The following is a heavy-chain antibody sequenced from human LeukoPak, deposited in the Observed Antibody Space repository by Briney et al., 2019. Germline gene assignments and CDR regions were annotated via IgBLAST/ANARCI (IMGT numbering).Heavy chain of an antibody. V-gene: IGHV4-59*01. CDR2: MFYSGST. J-gene: IGHJ4*02. CDR1: GGSISSFY. Sequence: PSETLSLTCTVSGGSISSFYWSWIRQPPGKGLEWIGYMFYSGSTNYNPSLRSRVTISIDTSKNQFSLKLSSVTVADTAVYYCAKITPGGASFDWWGQGTPVTVSS. CDR3: AKITPGGASFDW. D-gene: IGHD4-23*01.